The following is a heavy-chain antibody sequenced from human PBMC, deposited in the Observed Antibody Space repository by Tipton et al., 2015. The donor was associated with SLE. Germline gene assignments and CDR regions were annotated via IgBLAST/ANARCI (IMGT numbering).Heavy chain of an antibody. CDR3: AREGAAAGTGGPYFDY. D-gene: IGHD6-13*01. V-gene: IGHV4-30-4*08. Sequence: LRLSCAASGFTFSSYEMNWVRQPPGKGLEWIGYIYYSGSTYYNPSLKSRVTISVDTSKNQFSLKLSSVTAADTAVYYCAREGAAAGTGGPYFDYWGQGTLVTVSS. J-gene: IGHJ4*02. CDR1: GFTFSSYEMN. CDR2: IYYSGST.